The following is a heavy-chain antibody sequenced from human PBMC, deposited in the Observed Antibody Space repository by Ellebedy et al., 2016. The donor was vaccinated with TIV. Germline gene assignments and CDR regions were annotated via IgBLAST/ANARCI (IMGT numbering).Heavy chain of an antibody. CDR3: AKVDCSGVRCNPDYYGMDV. V-gene: IGHV3-30*18. Sequence: PGGSLRLSCAAYGFTFSTYGMHWVRRAQGKGLEWVVFVSYEGSYKYYADSVKGRFTISRDNSKNTLSLQMDSLRADDTGVYYCAKVDCSGVRCNPDYYGMDVWGQGTTVTVSS. CDR2: VSYEGSYK. CDR1: GFTFSTYG. J-gene: IGHJ6*02. D-gene: IGHD2-15*01.